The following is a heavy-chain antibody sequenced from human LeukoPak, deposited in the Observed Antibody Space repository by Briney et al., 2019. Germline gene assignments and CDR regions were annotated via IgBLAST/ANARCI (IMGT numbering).Heavy chain of an antibody. CDR2: IHYTGST. D-gene: IGHD2-21*02. CDR3: AREGLGTAMEY. Sequence: PSETLSLTCTVSGGSISSSSYYWSWIRQHPGKGPEWIGYIHYTGSTYYNPSLESRVTMSVYRSENQFSLNLSAVSAADTAVYYCAREGLGTAMEYWGQGKLVFVSP. CDR1: GGSISSSSYY. J-gene: IGHJ4*02. V-gene: IGHV4-31*03.